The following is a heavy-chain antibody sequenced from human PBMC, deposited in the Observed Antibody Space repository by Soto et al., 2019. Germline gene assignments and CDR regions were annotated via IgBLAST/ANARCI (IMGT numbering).Heavy chain of an antibody. D-gene: IGHD6-6*01. CDR3: ARGRSSVASRPASRWFDP. V-gene: IGHV4-34*01. Sequence: ASETLSLTCAVYGDSFSTYYWSWIRQAPGKGLEWIGEISYSANTNFNPSLKSRVTMSVDTSKKQLSLNLTSVTAADTAVYYCARGRSSVASRPASRWFDPWGQGTLVTVSS. J-gene: IGHJ5*02. CDR1: GDSFSTYY. CDR2: ISYSANT.